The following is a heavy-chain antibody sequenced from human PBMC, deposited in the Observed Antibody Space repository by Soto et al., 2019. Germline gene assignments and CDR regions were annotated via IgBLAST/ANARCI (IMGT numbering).Heavy chain of an antibody. V-gene: IGHV2-26*02. CDR1: GFSLSDARMG. D-gene: IGHD3-10*01. Sequence: QVTLKESGPVLVKPTETLTLTCTVSGFSLSDARMGVSWIRQPPGKALEWLAHIFWNDEKSSNTSLKSRLTISKDTSKSQVVLTMTNMDPVDTATYYCARMRGWYFYGSGTYHYGMDVWGQGTTVTVSS. CDR3: ARMRGWYFYGSGTYHYGMDV. CDR2: IFWNDEK. J-gene: IGHJ6*02.